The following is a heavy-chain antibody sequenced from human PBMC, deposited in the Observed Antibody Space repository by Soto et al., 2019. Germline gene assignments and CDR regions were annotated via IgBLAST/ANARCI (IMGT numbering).Heavy chain of an antibody. CDR1: GGSFSGYY. Sequence: SETLSLTCAVYGGSFSGYYWSWIRQPPGKGLEWIGEINHSGSTNYNPSLKSRVTISVDTSKNQFSLKLSSVTAADTAVYYCARQQPYYYDSSGYYGHWGQGTLVTVSS. V-gene: IGHV4-34*01. CDR3: ARQQPYYYDSSGYYGH. J-gene: IGHJ4*02. CDR2: INHSGST. D-gene: IGHD3-22*01.